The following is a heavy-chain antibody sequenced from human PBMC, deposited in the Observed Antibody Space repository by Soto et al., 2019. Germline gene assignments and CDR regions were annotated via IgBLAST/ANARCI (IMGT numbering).Heavy chain of an antibody. D-gene: IGHD3-3*01. J-gene: IGHJ1*01. Sequence: QVQLQQWGAGLPKPSETLSLTCAFYGAPFSGYYWPWIRQPPGKGLEWIGEINHTGSTKNNPSLKSRVTTSLDTFKHQFSLSLRSVTAADTAVYYCAGGREIVGAVTPLAYWVLCTQFAVS. V-gene: IGHV4-34*02. CDR1: GAPFSGYY. CDR2: INHTGST. CDR3: AGGREIVGAVTPLAY.